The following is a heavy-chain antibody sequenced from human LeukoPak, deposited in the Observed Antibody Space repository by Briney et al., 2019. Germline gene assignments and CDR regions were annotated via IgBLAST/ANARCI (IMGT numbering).Heavy chain of an antibody. J-gene: IGHJ3*02. Sequence: GGSLRLSCAASGFTFSTSWMTWVRQAPGKGLEWVADIKQDGSEKYYVDSVKGRFTISRRNAKKSLFLQMNSLRAEDTAVYYCARHRSGGSQDDAFDIWGQGTLVTVSS. CDR2: IKQDGSEK. D-gene: IGHD2-15*01. V-gene: IGHV3-7*01. CDR1: GFTFSTSW. CDR3: ARHRSGGSQDDAFDI.